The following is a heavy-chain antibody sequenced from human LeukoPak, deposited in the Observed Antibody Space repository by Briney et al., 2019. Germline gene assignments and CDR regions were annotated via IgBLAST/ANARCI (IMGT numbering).Heavy chain of an antibody. J-gene: IGHJ5*02. Sequence: PSETLSLTCTVSGGSISSSSYYWGWIRQPPGTGLEWIGSIYYSGSTYYNPSLKSRVTISVDTSKNQFSLKLSSVTAADTAVYYCARRVWDLFWFDPWGQGTLVTVSS. CDR3: ARRVWDLFWFDP. V-gene: IGHV4-39*01. CDR2: IYYSGST. D-gene: IGHD3-10*01. CDR1: GGSISSSSYY.